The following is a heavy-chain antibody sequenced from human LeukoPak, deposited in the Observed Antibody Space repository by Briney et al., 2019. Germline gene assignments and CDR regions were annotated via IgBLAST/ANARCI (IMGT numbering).Heavy chain of an antibody. D-gene: IGHD3-22*01. CDR1: GDTLGRYA. Sequence: SVKVSCTASGDTLGRYAISWVRQAPGQGLEWMGGIIPLFGTTNYAPKFQGRITINTDQSPRTDYMELSSLRSEDTAVYYCARVPDYYDSSGLNWFDPWGQGTLVTVSS. CDR2: IIPLFGTT. J-gene: IGHJ5*02. V-gene: IGHV1-69*05. CDR3: ARVPDYYDSSGLNWFDP.